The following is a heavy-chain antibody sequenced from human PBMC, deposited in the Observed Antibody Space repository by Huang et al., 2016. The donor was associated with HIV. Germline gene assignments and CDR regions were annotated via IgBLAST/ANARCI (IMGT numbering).Heavy chain of an antibody. CDR3: AIQHIGAAATWF. CDR2: VYQSGST. V-gene: IGHV4-39*01. Sequence: QLQLQESGPGQVKPSETLSLTCTVSGDFISSTNYYWGWIRQSPGKGLEWVGSVYQSGSTNYNPSLKSRFTLSVDTSRNQFSLRLNSVTAADTAVYYCAIQHIGAAATWFWGRGTQVAVSS. D-gene: IGHD6-13*01. CDR1: GDFISSTNYY. J-gene: IGHJ4*02.